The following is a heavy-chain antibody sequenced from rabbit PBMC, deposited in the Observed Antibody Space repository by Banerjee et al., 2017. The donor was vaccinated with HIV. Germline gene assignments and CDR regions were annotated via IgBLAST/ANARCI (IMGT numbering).Heavy chain of an antibody. CDR2: IDPVFGST. D-gene: IGHD2-1*01. Sequence: QLKESGGGLVQPGGSLKLSCTASGFSISSYYMSWVRQAPGKGLEWIGYIDPVFGSTHYASGVNGRFTVSSHNAQNTLYLQLNRLTVADTATYFCARSMGYDDYGYYLLWGPGTLVTVS. CDR1: GFSISSYY. V-gene: IGHV1S7*01. CDR3: ARSMGYDDYGYYLL. J-gene: IGHJ6*01.